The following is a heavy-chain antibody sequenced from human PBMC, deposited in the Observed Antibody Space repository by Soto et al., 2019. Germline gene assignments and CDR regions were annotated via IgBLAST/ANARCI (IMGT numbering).Heavy chain of an antibody. CDR1: GYTFTDYY. D-gene: IGHD6-13*01. CDR2: INPRSGGT. CDR3: ANFGFRRSWYLRGPSQMDV. J-gene: IGHJ6*01. V-gene: IGHV1-2*02. Sequence: ASVKVSCRASGYTFTDYYIHWVRQDPGQGLEWMAWINPRSGGTNYEQKFQGRVTMTRDTSISTAFMELSGLRYDDTAVYYCANFGFRRSWYLRGPSQMDVWGQGTTVTVSS.